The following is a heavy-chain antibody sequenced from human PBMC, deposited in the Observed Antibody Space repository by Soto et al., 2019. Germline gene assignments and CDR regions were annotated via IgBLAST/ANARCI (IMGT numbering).Heavy chain of an antibody. CDR3: AREIIPLTTDWYFDL. CDR2: TYDSGST. V-gene: IGHV4-30-4*01. CDR1: GGSISGGGYY. Sequence: QVQLQESGPGLVKPSETLSLTCTVSGGSISGGGYYWSWIRQPPGKGLEWIGYTYDSGSTYYNPSLKSRISISVDTSKIHFSLRLTSVTAADTDVYYCAREIIPLTTDWYFDLWGRGTLVTVSS. D-gene: IGHD4-17*01. J-gene: IGHJ2*01.